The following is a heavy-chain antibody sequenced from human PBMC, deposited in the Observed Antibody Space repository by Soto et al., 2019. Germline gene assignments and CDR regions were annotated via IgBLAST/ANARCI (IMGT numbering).Heavy chain of an antibody. CDR2: ISSSGSTI. V-gene: IGHV3-48*03. J-gene: IGHJ4*02. Sequence: GGSLRLSCAASGFTFSSYEMNWVRQAPGKGLEWVSYISSSGSTIYYADSVKGRFTISRDNAKNSLYLQMNSLRAEDTAVYYCARVSRPAPAVEPSFDYWGQGTLVTV. D-gene: IGHD1-1*01. CDR1: GFTFSSYE. CDR3: ARVSRPAPAVEPSFDY.